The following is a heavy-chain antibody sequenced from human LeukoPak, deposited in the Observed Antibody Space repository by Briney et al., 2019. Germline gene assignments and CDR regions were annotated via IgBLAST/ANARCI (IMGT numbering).Heavy chain of an antibody. D-gene: IGHD1-1*01. V-gene: IGHV3-23*01. CDR1: GFTFSSYA. Sequence: PGGSLRLSCAASGFTFSSYAMSWVRQAPGKGLEWVSAISGSGGSTYYADSVKGRFTTSRDNSKNTLYLQMNSLKTEDTAVYYCTTYWNDGSYYMDVWGKGTTVTISS. CDR3: TTYWNDGSYYMDV. J-gene: IGHJ6*03. CDR2: ISGSGGST.